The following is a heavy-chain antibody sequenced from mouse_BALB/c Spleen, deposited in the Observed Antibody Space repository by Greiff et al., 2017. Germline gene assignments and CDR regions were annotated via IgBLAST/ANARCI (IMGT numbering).Heavy chain of an antibody. CDR3: ARGYGYYFDY. Sequence: EVKLVESGGGLVKPGGSLKLSCAASGFSFSSYAMSWVRQTPEKRLEWVASISSGGSTYYPDSVKGRFTISRDNARNILYLQMSSLRSEDTAMYYCARGYGYYFDYWGQGTTLTVSS. D-gene: IGHD1-2*01. CDR1: GFSFSSYA. CDR2: ISSGGST. V-gene: IGHV5-6-5*01. J-gene: IGHJ2*01.